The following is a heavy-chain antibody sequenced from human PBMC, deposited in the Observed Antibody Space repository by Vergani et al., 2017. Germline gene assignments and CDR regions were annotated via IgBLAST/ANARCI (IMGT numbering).Heavy chain of an antibody. V-gene: IGHV3-33*03. J-gene: IGHJ4*02. D-gene: IGHD4-17*01. CDR2: IWYDGATR. CDR1: GFTFSDYN. Sequence: QVRLVESGGGVVQTGGSLRLSCEASGFTFSDYNMHWVRQAPGKGLEWVAVIWYDGATRYMADAVKGRFTISRDNSKNTVNLQMNRLRADDTAVYYCAKDGRENSDYGYFDYWGQGTLVTVSS. CDR3: AKDGRENSDYGYFDY.